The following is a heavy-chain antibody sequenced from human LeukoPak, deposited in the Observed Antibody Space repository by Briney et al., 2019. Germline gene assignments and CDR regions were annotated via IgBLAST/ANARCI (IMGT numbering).Heavy chain of an antibody. CDR2: INAGNGNT. Sequence: ASVKVSCKASGYTFTSYAMHWVRQAPGQRLEWMGWINAGNGNTKYSQKFQGRVTITGDTSASTAYMDLSSLRSEDTAVYYCARDGTTEGDYYFDYWGQGTLVTVSS. V-gene: IGHV1-3*01. CDR3: ARDGTTEGDYYFDY. J-gene: IGHJ4*02. CDR1: GYTFTSYA. D-gene: IGHD1-7*01.